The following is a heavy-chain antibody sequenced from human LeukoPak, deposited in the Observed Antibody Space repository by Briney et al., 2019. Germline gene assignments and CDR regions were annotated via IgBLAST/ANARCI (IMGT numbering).Heavy chain of an antibody. Sequence: TSLKVSCKVSVYTLTELSMHWVRHALGKGLEWIGGFDPEDGETIYAQKFQGRVTMTEDKSTDTDYMEQSSLRSEDTTVYYCATQRDDIGSGWYVGGYWGQGTLVTVSS. V-gene: IGHV1-24*01. D-gene: IGHD6-19*01. CDR3: ATQRDDIGSGWYVGGY. J-gene: IGHJ4*02. CDR2: FDPEDGET. CDR1: VYTLTELS.